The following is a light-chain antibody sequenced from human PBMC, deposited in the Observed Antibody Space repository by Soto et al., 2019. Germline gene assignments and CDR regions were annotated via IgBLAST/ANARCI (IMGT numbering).Light chain of an antibody. Sequence: EIVLTQSPATLSLSPGERATLSCRARQSVSSYLAWYQQKPGQAPRLLIYDASNRATGIPARFSGSGSGTDFTLTISSLEPEDFAVYYCQQRSNWPPITFSQGARLEIK. V-gene: IGKV3-11*01. J-gene: IGKJ5*01. CDR1: QSVSSY. CDR2: DAS. CDR3: QQRSNWPPIT.